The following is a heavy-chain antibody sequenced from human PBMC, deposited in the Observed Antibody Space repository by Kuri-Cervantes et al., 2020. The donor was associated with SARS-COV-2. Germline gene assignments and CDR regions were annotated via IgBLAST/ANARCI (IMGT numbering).Heavy chain of an antibody. D-gene: IGHD3-22*01. CDR1: GYTFTGYY. V-gene: IGHV1-2*04. J-gene: IGHJ6*02. Sequence: ASVKVSCKASGYTFTGYYMHWVRQAPGQGLEWMGWINPNSGGTNYAQKFQGWVTMTRDTSISTAYMELSRLRSDDTAVYYCARDLDSSGYGYYYYGTDVWGQGTTVTVSS. CDR2: INPNSGGT. CDR3: ARDLDSSGYGYYYYGTDV.